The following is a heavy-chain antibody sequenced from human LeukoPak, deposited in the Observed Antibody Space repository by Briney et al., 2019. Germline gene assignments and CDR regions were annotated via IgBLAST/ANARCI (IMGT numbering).Heavy chain of an antibody. CDR3: ARGAITGFDY. J-gene: IGHJ4*02. V-gene: IGHV1-2*02. CDR2: INPNSGGT. Sequence: ASVKVSCKASEYTFTGQYMHWVRQAPGQGLEWMGWINPNSGGTRYAQKFQGRVTMTRDTSISTAYMELSRLTSDDTAVYYCARGAITGFDYWAQGTLVIVSS. CDR1: EYTFTGQY. D-gene: IGHD1-26*01.